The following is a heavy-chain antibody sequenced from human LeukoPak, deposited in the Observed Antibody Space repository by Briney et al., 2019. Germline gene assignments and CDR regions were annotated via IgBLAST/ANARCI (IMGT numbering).Heavy chain of an antibody. CDR1: GGSISSYY. Sequence: SETLSLTCTVSGGSISSYYWSWIRQPPGKGLEWIGYIYYSGSTNYNPSLKSRVTILVDTSKNQFSLKLSSVTAADTAVYYCARLGMVRGVILGDYYMDVWGKGTTVTVSS. D-gene: IGHD3-10*01. CDR3: ARLGMVRGVILGDYYMDV. J-gene: IGHJ6*03. V-gene: IGHV4-59*01. CDR2: IYYSGST.